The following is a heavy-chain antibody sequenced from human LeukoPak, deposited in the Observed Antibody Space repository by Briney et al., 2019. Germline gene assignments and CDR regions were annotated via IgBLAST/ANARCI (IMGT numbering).Heavy chain of an antibody. Sequence: GGSLRLSCAASGFTFSSYWMSWVRQAPGKGLEWVANIKQDGSEKYYVDSVKGRFTISRDNAKNSLYLQMNSLRAEDTAVYYCARDKGLGYCSGGSCYGGYYLDYWGQGTLVTVSS. CDR2: IKQDGSEK. CDR1: GFTFSSYW. V-gene: IGHV3-7*01. D-gene: IGHD2-15*01. CDR3: ARDKGLGYCSGGSCYGGYYLDY. J-gene: IGHJ4*02.